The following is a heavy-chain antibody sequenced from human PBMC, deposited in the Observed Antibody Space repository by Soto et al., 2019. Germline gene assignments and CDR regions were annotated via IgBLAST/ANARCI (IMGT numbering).Heavy chain of an antibody. CDR2: ISAYNGNT. CDR1: GYTFTSYG. D-gene: IGHD4-4*01. Sequence: ASVKVSCKASGYTFTSYGISWVRQAPGQGLEWMGWISAYNGNTNYAQKLQGRVTMTTDTSTSTAYMELRSLRSDDTAVYYCAREVVGKYSNSGEEDYYYGMDVWGQGTTVTVSS. V-gene: IGHV1-18*01. CDR3: AREVVGKYSNSGEEDYYYGMDV. J-gene: IGHJ6*02.